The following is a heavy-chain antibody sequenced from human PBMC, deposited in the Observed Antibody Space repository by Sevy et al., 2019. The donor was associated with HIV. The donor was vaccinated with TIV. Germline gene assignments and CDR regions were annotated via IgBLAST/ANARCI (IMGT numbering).Heavy chain of an antibody. CDR2: ITWDAAKT. D-gene: IGHD3-10*01. V-gene: IGHV3-43*01. J-gene: IGHJ4*02. Sequence: GGSLRLSCAASGFTFDDYTMHWVRQVPGKGLEWVSLITWDAAKTDYADSMKGRFTVSRDNSENSLYLQMNSLRTEDTALYFCAKDIPGWSGFDYWGQGTLVTVSS. CDR3: AKDIPGWSGFDY. CDR1: GFTFDDYT.